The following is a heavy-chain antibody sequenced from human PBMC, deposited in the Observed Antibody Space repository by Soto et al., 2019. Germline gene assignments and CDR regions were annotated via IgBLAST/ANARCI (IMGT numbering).Heavy chain of an antibody. CDR2: FDPEDGET. D-gene: IGHD1-1*01. CDR1: GYTLTDLA. Sequence: QVQVVQSGAEVKKPGASVKVSCKVSGYTLTDLAMHWVRQAPGKGLEWVGGFDPEDGETIYAQKFQGRVTMTEDTSTDTAYMELSSLRSEDTAVYYCAKRGTRGLQSPFDYWGQGTLVTVSS. J-gene: IGHJ4*02. V-gene: IGHV1-24*01. CDR3: AKRGTRGLQSPFDY.